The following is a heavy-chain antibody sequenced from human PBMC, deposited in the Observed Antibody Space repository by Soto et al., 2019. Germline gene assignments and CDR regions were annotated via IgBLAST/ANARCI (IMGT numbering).Heavy chain of an antibody. D-gene: IGHD3-10*01. CDR2: IIPIFGTA. V-gene: IGHV1-69*13. Sequence: GASVKVSCKASGGTFSSYAISWVRQAPGQGLEWMGGIIPIFGTANYAQKFQGRVTITADESTGTAYMELSSLRSEDTAVYYCATQAGDYYFDYWGQGTLVTVSS. CDR3: ATQAGDYYFDY. J-gene: IGHJ4*02. CDR1: GGTFSSYA.